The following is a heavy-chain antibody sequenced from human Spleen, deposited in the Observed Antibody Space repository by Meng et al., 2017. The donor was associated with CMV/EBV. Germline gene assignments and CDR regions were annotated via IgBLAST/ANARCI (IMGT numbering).Heavy chain of an antibody. CDR3: ARDSKTTVITTD. D-gene: IGHD4-17*01. CDR1: GYTFTSYG. CDR2: ISAYNGNT. V-gene: IGHV1-18*01. Sequence: QGQLVHPGAEVKEPGASVKVSCKAAGYTFTSYGSSWVRQAPGQGLEWMGWISAYNGNTNYAQKLQGRVTMTTDTSTSTAYMELRSLRSDDTAVYYCARDSKTTVITTDWGQGTLVTVSS. J-gene: IGHJ4*02.